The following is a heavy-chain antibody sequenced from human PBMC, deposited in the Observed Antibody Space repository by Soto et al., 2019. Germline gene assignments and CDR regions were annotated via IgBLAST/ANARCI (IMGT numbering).Heavy chain of an antibody. CDR1: GFTFSSYA. V-gene: IGHV3-23*01. CDR3: AKDVAARRTFDY. CDR2: ISGSGGST. Sequence: EVQLLESGGGLVQPGRSLRLSCAASGFTFSSYAMSWVRQAPGKGLEWVSAISGSGGSTYYADSVKGRFTISRDNSKNTLYLQMNSLRAEDTAVYYCAKDVAARRTFDYWGQGTLVTVSS. J-gene: IGHJ4*02. D-gene: IGHD6-6*01.